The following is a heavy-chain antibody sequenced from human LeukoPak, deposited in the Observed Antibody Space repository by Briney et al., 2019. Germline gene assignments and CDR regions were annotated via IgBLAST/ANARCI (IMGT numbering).Heavy chain of an antibody. CDR3: ARDPIDDILTGYFPSEGFDY. J-gene: IGHJ4*02. D-gene: IGHD3-9*01. Sequence: ASVKVSCKASGGTFSSYAISWVRQAPGQGLEWMGRIIPIFGTANYAQKFQGRVTITTDESTSTAYMELSSLRSEDTAVYYCARDPIDDILTGYFPSEGFDYWGQGTLATVSS. CDR2: IIPIFGTA. V-gene: IGHV1-69*05. CDR1: GGTFSSYA.